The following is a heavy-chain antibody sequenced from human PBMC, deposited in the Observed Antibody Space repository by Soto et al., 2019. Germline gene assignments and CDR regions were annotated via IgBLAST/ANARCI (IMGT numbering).Heavy chain of an antibody. Sequence: EVQLVESGGGLVQPGGSLRLSCATSGFIFSDHYLDWVRQAPGRGLEWVGRSRIKANNYISQYAASVQGRFSISRDEPKQSLFLEMNSLKTEDTAVYYCVRGFNSFDSWGQGTLVTVSS. V-gene: IGHV3-72*01. CDR1: GFIFSDHY. CDR3: VRGFNSFDS. J-gene: IGHJ4*02. CDR2: SRIKANNYIS.